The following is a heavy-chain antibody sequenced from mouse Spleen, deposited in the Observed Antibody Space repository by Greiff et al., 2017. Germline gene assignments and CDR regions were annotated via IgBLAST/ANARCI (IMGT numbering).Heavy chain of an antibody. V-gene: IGHV5-15*01. CDR3: ARHRTGTGGYFDV. CDR1: GFTFSDYG. D-gene: IGHD4-1*01. Sequence: EVKLVESGGGLVKPGGSLKLSCAASGFTFSDYGMAWVRQAPGKGPEWVAFISTLAYSIYYADTVTGRFTISRENAKNTLYLEMSSLRSEDTAMYYCARHRTGTGGYFDVWGAGTTVTVSS. CDR2: ISTLAYSI. J-gene: IGHJ1*01.